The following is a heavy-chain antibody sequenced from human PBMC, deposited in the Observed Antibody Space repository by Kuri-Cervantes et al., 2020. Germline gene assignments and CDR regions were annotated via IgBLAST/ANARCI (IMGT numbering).Heavy chain of an antibody. CDR1: GFTFSSYG. Sequence: GESLKISCAASGFTFSSYGMHWVRQAPGKGLEWVAVIWYDGSNKYYADSVKGRFTISRDNSKNTLYLQMNSLRAEDTAVYYCAKGKGLYSYGYYGFDYWGQGTLVTVSS. J-gene: IGHJ4*02. CDR2: IWYDGSNK. V-gene: IGHV3-30*02. D-gene: IGHD5-18*01. CDR3: AKGKGLYSYGYYGFDY.